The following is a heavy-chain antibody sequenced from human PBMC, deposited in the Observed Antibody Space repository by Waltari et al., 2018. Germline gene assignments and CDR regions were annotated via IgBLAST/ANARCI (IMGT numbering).Heavy chain of an antibody. V-gene: IGHV4-38-2*01. D-gene: IGHD6-13*01. Sequence: QVQLQESGPGLVKPSETLSLTCAVSGYSISSGYYWGWIRQPPGKGLEWIGSIYHSGSTYYNPSLKSRVTILVDTSKNQFSLKLSSVTAADTAVYYCARHSIAAAGTMFDYWGQGTLVTVSS. CDR2: IYHSGST. J-gene: IGHJ4*02. CDR1: GYSISSGYY. CDR3: ARHSIAAAGTMFDY.